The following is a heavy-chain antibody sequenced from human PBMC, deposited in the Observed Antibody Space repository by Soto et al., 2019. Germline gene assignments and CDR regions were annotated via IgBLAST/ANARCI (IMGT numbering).Heavy chain of an antibody. Sequence: GGSLRLSCAASGFTFSNYWMHWVRQAPGKGLVWVSRINSDGSRTSYADSVKGRFTISRDNAKNTLYLQMNSLRAEDTAVYYCAKRKYCPSTTCFDYWGQGTQVTVSS. CDR2: INSDGSRT. CDR3: AKRKYCPSTTCFDY. CDR1: GFTFSNYW. J-gene: IGHJ4*02. V-gene: IGHV3-74*01. D-gene: IGHD2-2*01.